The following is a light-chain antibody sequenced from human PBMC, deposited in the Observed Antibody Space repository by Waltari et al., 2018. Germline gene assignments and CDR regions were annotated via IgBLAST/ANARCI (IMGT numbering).Light chain of an antibody. CDR2: AAS. J-gene: IGKJ1*01. V-gene: IGKV1-39*01. CDR1: QSIRSY. Sequence: QMTQSPFSLSASVGDTVTITCRASQSIRSYLNWYQQKPGKAPQLLIYAASSLQSGIPSRFSGSGSGRDFTLSISSLQPEDFATYCCQQSYSQTRTFGQGTKVEIK. CDR3: QQSYSQTRT.